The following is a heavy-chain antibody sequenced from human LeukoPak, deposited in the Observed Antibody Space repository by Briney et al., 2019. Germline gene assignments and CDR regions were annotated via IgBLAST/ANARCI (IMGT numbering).Heavy chain of an antibody. CDR2: MDPNNGNT. J-gene: IGHJ4*02. CDR3: ARAIRIQIWYTLMY. Sequence: ASVKVSCKASGYTFTSYDINWVRQAPGQGLEWMGWMDPNNGNTGCAQKFQGRVTMTTNTSISKAYTQQRSLMTEATAVYYCARAIRIQIWYTLMYWGQGTLVSVSS. V-gene: IGHV1-8*01. D-gene: IGHD5-18*01. CDR1: GYTFTSYD.